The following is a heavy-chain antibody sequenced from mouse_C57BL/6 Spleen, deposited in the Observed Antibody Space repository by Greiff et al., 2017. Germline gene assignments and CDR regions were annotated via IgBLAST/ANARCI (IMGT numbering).Heavy chain of an antibody. CDR1: GYAFSSYW. Sequence: QVQLQQSGAELVKPGASVKISCKASGYAFSSYWMNWVKQRPGKGLEWIGQIYPGDGDTNYNGKFKGKATLTADKSSSTAYMQLSSLTSEDSAVYCCARFLYYYGSNYYYAMDYWGQGTSVTVSS. D-gene: IGHD1-1*01. J-gene: IGHJ4*01. CDR3: ARFLYYYGSNYYYAMDY. CDR2: IYPGDGDT. V-gene: IGHV1-80*01.